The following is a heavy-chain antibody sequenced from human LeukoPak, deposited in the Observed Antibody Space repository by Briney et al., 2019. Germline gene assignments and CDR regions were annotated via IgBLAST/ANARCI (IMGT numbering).Heavy chain of an antibody. CDR3: SHRYNLGVTGPVVTFDS. J-gene: IGHJ5*01. Sequence: SGPTLLKPTQTLTLTCTFSGFSLSTGGIGVGWIRQPPGKALEWLAFIFWDDNEHYSPSLNNRLTITKDTSKNQVILTMTNMDPVDTATYYCSHRYNLGVTGPVVTFDSWGQGTLVTVSS. CDR1: GFSLSTGGIG. D-gene: IGHD2-21*02. CDR2: IFWDDNE. V-gene: IGHV2-5*02.